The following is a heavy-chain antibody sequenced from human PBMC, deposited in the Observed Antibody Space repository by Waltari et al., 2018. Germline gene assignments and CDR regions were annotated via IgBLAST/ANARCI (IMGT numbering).Heavy chain of an antibody. CDR3: ARDQLWSDY. CDR2: ILHSVCT. J-gene: IGHJ4*02. D-gene: IGHD5-18*01. Sequence: QVQLKESGPGLVKPSETLSLTGDVSGYSISSGSYWGWIRQHPVKGLECIGGILHSVCTYYDPSLKSRGTMSVEPSKNQFSLRLSSVTAADTAVYYCARDQLWSDYWGQGTLVTVSS. CDR1: GYSISSGSY. V-gene: IGHV4-38-2*02.